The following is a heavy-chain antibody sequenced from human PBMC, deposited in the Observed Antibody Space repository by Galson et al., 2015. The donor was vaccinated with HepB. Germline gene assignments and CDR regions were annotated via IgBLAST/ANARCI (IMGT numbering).Heavy chain of an antibody. CDR3: AKALAYDFWSGYPDY. CDR1: GFTFSSYA. CDR2: ISGSGGST. Sequence: SLRLSCAASGFTFSSYAMGWVRQAPGKGLEWVSAISGSGGSTYYADSVKGRFTISRDNSKNTLYLQMNSLRAEDTAVYYCAKALAYDFWSGYPDYWGQGTLVTVSS. D-gene: IGHD3-3*01. V-gene: IGHV3-23*01. J-gene: IGHJ4*02.